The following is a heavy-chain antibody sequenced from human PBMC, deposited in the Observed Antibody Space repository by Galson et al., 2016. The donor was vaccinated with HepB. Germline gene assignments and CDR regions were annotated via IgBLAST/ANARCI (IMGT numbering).Heavy chain of an antibody. Sequence: SLRLSCAASGFTFSSHWMSWVRQAPGKGLEWVANIKQDGSEKFYVDSVKGRFTLSRDNAKNSLYLQMNSLRGDDTAVYYCARKDGRSAFFVHCGQGTLVTVSS. CDR2: IKQDGSEK. CDR3: ARKDGRSAFFVH. CDR1: GFTFSSHW. D-gene: IGHD5-24*01. V-gene: IGHV3-7*01. J-gene: IGHJ4*02.